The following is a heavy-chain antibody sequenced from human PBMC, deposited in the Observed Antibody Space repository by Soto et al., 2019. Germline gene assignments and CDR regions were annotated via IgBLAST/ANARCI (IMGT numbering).Heavy chain of an antibody. J-gene: IGHJ4*02. V-gene: IGHV3-13*01. CDR3: AKDGQQLVIDY. Sequence: VQLVESGGGLVQPGGSLRLSCAASGFSFSSYDMHWVRQATGKGLEWVSTVRSAGETHYLASVTGRFTISRENDKNTLYLQMNSLRAEDTAVYYCAKDGQQLVIDYWGQGTLVTVSS. CDR2: VRSAGET. CDR1: GFSFSSYD. D-gene: IGHD6-13*01.